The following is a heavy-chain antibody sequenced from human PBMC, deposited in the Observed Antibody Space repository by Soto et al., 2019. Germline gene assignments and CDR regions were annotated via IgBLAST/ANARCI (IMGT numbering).Heavy chain of an antibody. CDR2: ISSTTNYI. V-gene: IGHV3-21*06. CDR3: ARESEDLTSNFDY. Sequence: GGSLRLSCAASGFTFSTHSMNWVRQAPGKGPEWVSSISSTTNYIYYGDSMKGRFTISRDNAKNSLYLEMNSLRAEDTAVYYCARESEDLTSNFDYWGQGTLVTVSS. J-gene: IGHJ4*02. CDR1: GFTFSTHS.